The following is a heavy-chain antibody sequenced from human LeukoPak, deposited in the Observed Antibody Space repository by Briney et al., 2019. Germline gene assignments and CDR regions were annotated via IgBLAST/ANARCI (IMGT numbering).Heavy chain of an antibody. J-gene: IGHJ4*02. Sequence: GGSLRLSCLASGFTFSSYAMDWVRQAPGQGLQWVSAVGTSADTYYADSVRGRFTISRDNSKNTLYLQMDSLRAEDTAIYYCTRKTPGRTPFDYWGQGILVTVSS. D-gene: IGHD2-15*01. CDR2: VGTSADT. CDR1: GFTFSSYA. V-gene: IGHV3-23*01. CDR3: TRKTPGRTPFDY.